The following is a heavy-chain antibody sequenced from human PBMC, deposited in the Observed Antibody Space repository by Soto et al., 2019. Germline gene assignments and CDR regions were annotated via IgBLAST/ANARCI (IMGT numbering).Heavy chain of an antibody. CDR1: GFSFSTTGAG. D-gene: IGHD2-15*01. V-gene: IGHV2-5*01. Sequence: QIALKESGPTLVKPSQTLTLTCTFSGFSFSTTGAGVGWIRQPPGKALEWLALIFWNDAKRYRPSLRSRLTIIKDTSKNQVVLTMTKVDPVDTATYYCAYRRGGSSSGGNFDYWGQGTPVTVYS. CDR2: IFWNDAK. J-gene: IGHJ4*02. CDR3: AYRRGGSSSGGNFDY.